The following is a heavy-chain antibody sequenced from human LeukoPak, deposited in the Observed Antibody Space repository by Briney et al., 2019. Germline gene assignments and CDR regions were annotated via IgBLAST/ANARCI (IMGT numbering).Heavy chain of an antibody. V-gene: IGHV1-46*01. J-gene: IGHJ6*03. CDR3: AREDRCSSTSCPNFYYYYYYMDV. D-gene: IGHD2-2*01. Sequence: ASVKVSCKASGYIFTSYYMHWVRQAPGQGLEWMGIINPSGDSTIYAQKFQGRVTMTRDTSTSTVYMELSRLRSDDTAVYYCAREDRCSSTSCPNFYYYYYYMDVWGKGTTVTVSS. CDR2: INPSGDST. CDR1: GYIFTSYY.